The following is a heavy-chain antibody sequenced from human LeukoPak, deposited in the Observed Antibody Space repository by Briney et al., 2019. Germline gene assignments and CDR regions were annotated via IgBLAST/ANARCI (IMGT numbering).Heavy chain of an antibody. CDR3: ASGSYTFDY. CDR2: INDSGST. D-gene: IGHD1-26*01. V-gene: IGHV4-34*01. CDR1: GGSFSGYY. J-gene: IGHJ4*02. Sequence: PSETLSLTCGVYGGSFSGYYWSWIRQPPGKGLEWIGEINDSGSTNYNPSLKSRATISADTSKNQFSLNLSSVTAADTAVYYCASGSYTFDYWGQGTLVTVSS.